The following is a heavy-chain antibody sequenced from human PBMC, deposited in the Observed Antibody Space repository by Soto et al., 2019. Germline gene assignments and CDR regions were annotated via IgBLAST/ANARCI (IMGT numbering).Heavy chain of an antibody. Sequence: LRLSCAASGFTFNTYGMTWVRQAPGKGLEWVSTVSGSGGGTYYADSVKGRFTISRVNSKNTMYLQMSNLRAEDTAVYFCARIGPYCGGDCYPDFDFWGLGTPVTVSS. CDR2: VSGSGGGT. J-gene: IGHJ4*02. CDR3: ARIGPYCGGDCYPDFDF. CDR1: GFTFNTYG. D-gene: IGHD2-21*02. V-gene: IGHV3-23*01.